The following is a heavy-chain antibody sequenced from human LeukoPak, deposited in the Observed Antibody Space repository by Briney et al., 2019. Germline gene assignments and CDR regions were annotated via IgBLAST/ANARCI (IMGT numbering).Heavy chain of an antibody. V-gene: IGHV3-23*01. Sequence: PGGSLRLSCAASGFTFSSYAMSWVRQAPGKGLEWVSAISGSGGSTYYADSVKGRFTISRDNARNSLHLQMSSLRAEDTALYYCARDGIYSSAWSAGYFDSWGQGTLVTVSS. CDR2: ISGSGGST. D-gene: IGHD6-13*01. CDR1: GFTFSSYA. CDR3: ARDGIYSSAWSAGYFDS. J-gene: IGHJ4*02.